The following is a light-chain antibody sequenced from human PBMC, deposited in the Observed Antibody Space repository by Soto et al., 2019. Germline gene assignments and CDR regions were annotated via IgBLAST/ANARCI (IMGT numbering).Light chain of an antibody. CDR3: QQRHNWIT. V-gene: IGKV3-11*01. CDR2: DAS. Sequence: EIGLTQSPATLSLSPGERAPLSLRASQSVGSYLGWYQQKPGQAPRLLIYDASNRATGIPARFSGSGFGTDFTLTISSLEPEDFAVYCCQQRHNWITFGQGTRLEIK. CDR1: QSVGSY. J-gene: IGKJ5*01.